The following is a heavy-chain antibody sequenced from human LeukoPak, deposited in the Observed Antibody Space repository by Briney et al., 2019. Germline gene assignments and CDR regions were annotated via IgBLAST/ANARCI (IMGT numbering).Heavy chain of an antibody. CDR3: AKDRASSRYNGLDV. CDR2: ISSSSSYI. V-gene: IGHV3-21*04. Sequence: PGGSLRLSCAASGFTFSSHSMNWVRQAPGKGLEWVSSISSSSSYIYYADSVKGRFTISRDNAKNSLYLQMNSLRVEDTARYYCAKDRASSRYNGLDVWGQGTTVTVSS. CDR1: GFTFSSHS. D-gene: IGHD2-15*01. J-gene: IGHJ6*02.